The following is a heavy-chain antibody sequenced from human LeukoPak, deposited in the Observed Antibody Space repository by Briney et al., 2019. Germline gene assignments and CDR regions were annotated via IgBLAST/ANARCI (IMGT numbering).Heavy chain of an antibody. V-gene: IGHV3-20*04. CDR1: GFTFSSYW. CDR3: ARGEYNYYDSSAYYYYFDC. Sequence: PGGSLRLSCAASGFTFSSYWMSWVRQAPGKGLEWVSGINWSGGSTGYADSVKGRFTISRDNAKNSLYLQMNSLSAEDTALYYCARGEYNYYDSSAYYYYFDCWGQGTLVTVSS. D-gene: IGHD3-22*01. J-gene: IGHJ4*02. CDR2: INWSGGST.